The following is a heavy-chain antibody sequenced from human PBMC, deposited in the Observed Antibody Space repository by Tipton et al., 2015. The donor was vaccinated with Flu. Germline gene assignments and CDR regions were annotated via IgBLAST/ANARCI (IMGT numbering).Heavy chain of an antibody. D-gene: IGHD4-17*01. V-gene: IGHV4-59*01. CDR1: GGSISSYY. CDR2: IYYSGST. Sequence: LRLSCTVSGGSISSYYWSWIRQPPGKGLEWIGYIYYSGSTNYNPSLKSRVTISVDTSKNQFSLKLSSVTAADTAVYYCARVGDYTLKDWGQGTLVTVSS. CDR3: ARVGDYTLKD. J-gene: IGHJ4*02.